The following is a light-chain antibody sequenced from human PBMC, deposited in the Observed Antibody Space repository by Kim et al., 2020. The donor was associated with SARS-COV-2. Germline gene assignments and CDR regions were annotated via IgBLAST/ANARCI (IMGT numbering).Light chain of an antibody. CDR1: KLGDKY. CDR3: QAWDSSTVV. V-gene: IGLV3-1*01. Sequence: VSPGQTASITCSGDKLGDKYACWYQQKPGQSPVLVIYQDSKRPSGIPERFSGSNPGNTATLTICGTQAMDEADYYCQAWDSSTVVFGGGTQLTVL. CDR2: QDS. J-gene: IGLJ2*01.